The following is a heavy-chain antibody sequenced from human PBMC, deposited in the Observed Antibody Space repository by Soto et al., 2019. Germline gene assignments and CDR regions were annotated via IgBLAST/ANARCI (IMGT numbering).Heavy chain of an antibody. Sequence: PSETLSLTCTVSGGSISSSSYYWGWIRQPPGKGLEWIGSIYYSGSTYYNPSLKSRVTISVDTSKNQFSLKLSSVTAADTAVYYCARQLRYFDWLLSGDAFDIWGQGTMVTVSS. CDR1: GGSISSSSYY. D-gene: IGHD3-9*01. CDR3: ARQLRYFDWLLSGDAFDI. CDR2: IYYSGST. V-gene: IGHV4-39*01. J-gene: IGHJ3*02.